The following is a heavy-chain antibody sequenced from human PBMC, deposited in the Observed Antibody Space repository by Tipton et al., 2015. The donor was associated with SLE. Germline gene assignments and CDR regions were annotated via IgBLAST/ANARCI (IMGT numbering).Heavy chain of an antibody. D-gene: IGHD6-13*01. CDR2: ISGSGGST. V-gene: IGHV3-23*01. CDR3: ANLGGSSWPFDY. Sequence: SLRLSCAASGFTFSSYAMCWVRQAPGKGLEWVSAISGSGGSTYYADSVKGRFTISRDNSKNTLYLQMNSLRAEDTAVYYCANLGGSSWPFDYWGQGTLVTVSS. CDR1: GFTFSSYA. J-gene: IGHJ4*02.